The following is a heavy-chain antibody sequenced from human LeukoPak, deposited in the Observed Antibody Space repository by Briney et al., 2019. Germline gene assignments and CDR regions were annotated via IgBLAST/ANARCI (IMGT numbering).Heavy chain of an antibody. D-gene: IGHD1-26*01. CDR2: IKSKTDGGTT. CDR3: TTKKYSYYYFDY. V-gene: IGHV3-15*01. Sequence: GGSLRLSCAASGFTFSNAWMSWVRQAPGKGLEWVGRIKSKTDGGTTDYAAPVKGRFTISRDDSKNTLYLQMNSLKTEDTAVYYCTTKKYSYYYFDYWGQGTLVPVSS. J-gene: IGHJ4*02. CDR1: GFTFSNAW.